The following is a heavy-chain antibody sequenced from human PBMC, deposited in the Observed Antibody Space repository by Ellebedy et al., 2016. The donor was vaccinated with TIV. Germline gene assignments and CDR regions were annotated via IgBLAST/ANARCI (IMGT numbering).Heavy chain of an antibody. J-gene: IGHJ2*01. CDR2: ISGSGGMM. V-gene: IGHV3-48*03. CDR1: GFIFSSYY. Sequence: PGGSLRLSCVASGFIFSSYYMTWVRQAPGKGLEWISYISGSGGMMDHADSVKGRFTISRDNAKNSLYLQLSSLRAEDTAVYYCAVLAISWYFNLWGRGTLVTVSS. CDR3: AVLAISWYFNL.